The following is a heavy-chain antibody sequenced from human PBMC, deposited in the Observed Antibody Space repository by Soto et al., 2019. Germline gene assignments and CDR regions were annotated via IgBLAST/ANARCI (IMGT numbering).Heavy chain of an antibody. J-gene: IGHJ4*02. D-gene: IGHD6-6*01. CDR3: ARGSRHTRIAARLPPVG. Sequence: EVQLVESGGGLVKPGGSLRRSCAASGFTFSSYSMNWVRQAPGKGLEWDSSISSSSSYIYYGDSVKGRFTISRDNAKNALYLQMNSLRAEDTDVYYCARGSRHTRIAARLPPVGWGQGTLVTVSS. CDR1: GFTFSSYS. CDR2: ISSSSSYI. V-gene: IGHV3-21*01.